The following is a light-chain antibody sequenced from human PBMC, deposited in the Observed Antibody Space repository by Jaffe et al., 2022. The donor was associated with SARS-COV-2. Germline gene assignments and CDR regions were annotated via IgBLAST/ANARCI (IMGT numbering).Light chain of an antibody. CDR3: QQYGSSSWT. CDR2: GTS. J-gene: IGKJ1*01. Sequence: EVVLTQSPGTLSLSPGKRATLSCRASQSVSSSSLAWYQQKPGQAPRLLIYGTSSRAPGIPDRFSGGGSGTDFTLTISRLEPEDFAVYYCQQYGSSSWTFGQGTKVEIK. CDR1: QSVSSSS. V-gene: IGKV3-20*01.